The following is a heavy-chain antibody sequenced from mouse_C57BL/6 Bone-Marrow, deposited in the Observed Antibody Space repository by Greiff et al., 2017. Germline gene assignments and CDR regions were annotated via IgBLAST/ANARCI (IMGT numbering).Heavy chain of an antibody. V-gene: IGHV1-50*01. D-gene: IGHD1-2*01. CDR1: GYTFTSYW. Sequence: VQLQQSGAELVKPGASVKLSCKASGYTFTSYWMQWVKQRPGQGLEWIGEIDPSDSYTNYNQKFKGKATLTVDKSSSTAYMRLSSLTSEDSAVYYCASYGGYYFDYWGQGTTLTVSA. CDR3: ASYGGYYFDY. CDR2: IDPSDSYT. J-gene: IGHJ2*01.